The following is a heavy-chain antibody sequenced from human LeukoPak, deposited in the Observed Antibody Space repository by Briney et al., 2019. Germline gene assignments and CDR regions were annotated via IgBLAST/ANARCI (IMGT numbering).Heavy chain of an antibody. Sequence: SETLSLTCTVSGGSISSYYWSWIRQPPGKGLEWIGYISYSGSTNYNPSLKSRVTISVDTSNNQFSLKLSSMTAADTAVYYCARDSTFGANYYYYYMDVWGKGTTVTVSS. J-gene: IGHJ6*03. CDR2: ISYSGST. V-gene: IGHV4-59*01. CDR3: ARDSTFGANYYYYYMDV. CDR1: GGSISSYY. D-gene: IGHD3-3*01.